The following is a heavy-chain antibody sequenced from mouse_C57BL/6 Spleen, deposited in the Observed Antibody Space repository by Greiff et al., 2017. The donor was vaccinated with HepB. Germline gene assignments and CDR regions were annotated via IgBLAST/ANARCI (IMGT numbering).Heavy chain of an antibody. CDR1: GYTFTDYY. D-gene: IGHD1-1*01. CDR2: IYPGSGNT. CDR3: ARDYYGSPYYAMDY. Sequence: LVESGAELVRPGASVKLSCKASGYTFTDYYINWVKQRPGQGLEWIARIYPGSGNTYYNEKFKGKATLTAEKSSSTAYMQLSSLTSEDSAVYFCARDYYGSPYYAMDYWGQGTSVTVSS. V-gene: IGHV1-76*01. J-gene: IGHJ4*01.